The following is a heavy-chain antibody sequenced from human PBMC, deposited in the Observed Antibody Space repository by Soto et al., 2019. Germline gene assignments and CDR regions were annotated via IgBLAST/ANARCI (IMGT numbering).Heavy chain of an antibody. J-gene: IGHJ3*02. CDR3: PRLEGGNATTVVDAFDI. D-gene: IGHD1-1*01. V-gene: IGHV4-61*01. Sequence: TETLSLTCAVYGGSVSSGSYYWSWIRQPPGKGLEWIGEMSHSGGTHFNPSLKSRVTISVDTSKNQFSLKMSSVTAADTALYYCPRLEGGNATTVVDAFDIWGPGKMVTVSS. CDR2: MSHSGGT. CDR1: GGSVSSGSYY.